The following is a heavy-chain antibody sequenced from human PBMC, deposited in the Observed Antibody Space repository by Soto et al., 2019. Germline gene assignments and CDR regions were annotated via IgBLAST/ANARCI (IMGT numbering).Heavy chain of an antibody. CDR1: EGTFNSYA. D-gene: IGHD6-13*01. V-gene: IGHV1-69*01. CDR3: ASGASRWYPYFFDS. Sequence: QAQVVQSGAEVRKTVSSVKLSCKASEGTFNSYAIAWVRQAPGQGLEWMGGIIPYYNTLNYAQKFQDRVTITADDSTNTVYMELSSLRSDDTAVYFCASGASRWYPYFFDSWAQGTLVTVSS. CDR2: IIPYYNTL. J-gene: IGHJ4*02.